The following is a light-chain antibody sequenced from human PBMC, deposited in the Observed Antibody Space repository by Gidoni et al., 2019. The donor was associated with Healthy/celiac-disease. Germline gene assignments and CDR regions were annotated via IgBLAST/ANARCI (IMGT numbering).Light chain of an antibody. Sequence: QSVLTQPPSASGTPGRRVTISCSGNSSNIGTNTVNWYQQLPGTAPKLLIYSDNQRPSGVPDRFSGSKSGTSASLAISGLQSEDEADYYCAAWDDSLNGWVFGGGTKLTVL. CDR2: SDN. V-gene: IGLV1-44*01. CDR1: SSNIGTNT. J-gene: IGLJ3*02. CDR3: AAWDDSLNGWV.